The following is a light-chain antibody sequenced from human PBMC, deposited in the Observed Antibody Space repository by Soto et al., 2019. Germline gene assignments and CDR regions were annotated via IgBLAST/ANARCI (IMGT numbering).Light chain of an antibody. J-gene: IGKJ2*01. V-gene: IGKV1-5*01. Sequence: DIQMTQSPSTLPASVGDRVTITCRASQSISSWLAWYQQKPWKAPKLLIYDASNLESGVPSRFSGSGSGTEFTLTISSLQPDDFATYYCQQYNSYETFGQGTKLEIK. CDR2: DAS. CDR3: QQYNSYET. CDR1: QSISSW.